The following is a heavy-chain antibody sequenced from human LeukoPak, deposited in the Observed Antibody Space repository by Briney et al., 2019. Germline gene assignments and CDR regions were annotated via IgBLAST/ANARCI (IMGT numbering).Heavy chain of an antibody. Sequence: TSETLSLTCTVSGGSISSSSYYWGWIRQPPGKGLEWIGSIYYSGSTYYNPSLKSRVTISVDTSKNQFSLKLSSVTAADTAVYYCARHRAGRHYYYYYMDVWGKGATVTVSS. V-gene: IGHV4-39*01. J-gene: IGHJ6*03. CDR3: ARHRAGRHYYYYYMDV. CDR2: IYYSGST. D-gene: IGHD3-10*01. CDR1: GGSISSSSYY.